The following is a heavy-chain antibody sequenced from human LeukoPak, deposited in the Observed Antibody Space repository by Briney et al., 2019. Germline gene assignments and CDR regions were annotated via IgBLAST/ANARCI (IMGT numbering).Heavy chain of an antibody. CDR1: GFSFSSFA. J-gene: IGHJ4*02. D-gene: IGHD3-10*01. CDR2: LSGSGATT. CDR3: AKDRGAGYYQRLRYFDD. V-gene: IGHV3-23*01. Sequence: PGGSLRLSCAASGFSFSSFAMHWVRQAPGKGLEWVSALSGSGATTYYADSVKGRFAISRDNAKNTLYLQMNRLRAEDTAVYYCAKDRGAGYYQRLRYFDDWGQGTLVTVSS.